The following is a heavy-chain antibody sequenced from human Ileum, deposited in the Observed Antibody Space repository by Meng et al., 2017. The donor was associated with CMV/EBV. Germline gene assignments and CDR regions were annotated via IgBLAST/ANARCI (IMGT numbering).Heavy chain of an antibody. D-gene: IGHD4-17*01. V-gene: IGHV4-34*01. Sequence: QVQLLHSCAGLLKPAETLSLTCAVYGGSFSGYYRSWIRQPPGKGLEWIGEINHSGSTNYNPSLKSRVTISVDTSKNQFSLKLSSVTAADTAVYYCARGRGNDYGDPERWFDPWGQGTLVTVSS. CDR1: GGSFSGYY. CDR2: INHSGST. CDR3: ARGRGNDYGDPERWFDP. J-gene: IGHJ5*02.